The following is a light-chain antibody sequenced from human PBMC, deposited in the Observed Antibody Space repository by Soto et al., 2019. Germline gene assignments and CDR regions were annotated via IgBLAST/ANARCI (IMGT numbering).Light chain of an antibody. CDR1: QSLLHSNGYNY. CDR2: LGS. V-gene: IGKV2-28*01. CDR3: MQDQQTPPT. Sequence: DIVMTQSPLSLPVTPGEPASISCRSSQSLLHSNGYNYLDWYLQKPGQSPQLLIYLGSNRASGVPDRCSGSGSCTDVTLNISSVEAEDVLVYYCMQDQQTPPTFGQGTKLEIK. J-gene: IGKJ2*01.